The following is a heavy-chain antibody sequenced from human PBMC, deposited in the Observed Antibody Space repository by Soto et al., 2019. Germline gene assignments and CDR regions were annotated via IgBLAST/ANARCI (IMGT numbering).Heavy chain of an antibody. Sequence: SVKVSCKASGCTFSIYAISWVRQAPGQGLEGMGGIIPIFGTANYAQKFQGRVTTTADESTSTSYRELGSRRSEDTAVYYCARIRRESNWFDPWRQGTLVTVSS. CDR3: ARIRRESNWFDP. CDR2: IIPIFGTA. V-gene: IGHV1-69*01. J-gene: IGHJ5*02. CDR1: GCTFSIYA.